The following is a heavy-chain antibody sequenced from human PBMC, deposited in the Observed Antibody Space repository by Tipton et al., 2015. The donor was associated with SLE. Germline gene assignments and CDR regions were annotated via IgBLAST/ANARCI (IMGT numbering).Heavy chain of an antibody. CDR1: GGSFSSYA. V-gene: IGHV1-69*06. D-gene: IGHD3-10*01. J-gene: IGHJ4*02. CDR3: AREKRDYDSGSYYNPHFDY. Sequence: QSGPEVKKPGSSVKVSCKASGGSFSSYAVSWVRQAPGQGLEWMGGIIPIFGTTNYAQKFKGRLTMTADKKTSTADMELSSLRSEDTAVYYCAREKRDYDSGSYYNPHFDYWGQGALVTVSS. CDR2: IIPIFGTT.